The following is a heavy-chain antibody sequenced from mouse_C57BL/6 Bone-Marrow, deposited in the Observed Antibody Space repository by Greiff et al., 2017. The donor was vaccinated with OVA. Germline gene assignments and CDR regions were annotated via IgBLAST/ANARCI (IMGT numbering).Heavy chain of an antibody. D-gene: IGHD4-1*01. CDR3: AIRGYRWGYAMDY. Sequence: VHVKQSGPELVKPGASVKISCKASGYSFTDYNMNWVKQSNGKSLEWIGVINPNYGTTSYNQKFKGKATLTVDQSSSTAYMQLNSLTSEDSAVYYCAIRGYRWGYAMDYWGQGPSVTVSS. CDR1: GYSFTDYN. J-gene: IGHJ4*01. V-gene: IGHV1-39*01. CDR2: INPNYGTT.